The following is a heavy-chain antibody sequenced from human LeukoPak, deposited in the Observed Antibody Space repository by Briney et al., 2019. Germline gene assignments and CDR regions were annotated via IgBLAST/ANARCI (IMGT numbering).Heavy chain of an antibody. D-gene: IGHD4-17*01. J-gene: IGHJ5*02. CDR2: IIPIFGTA. V-gene: IGHV1-69*06. Sequence: ASVKVSCKASGGTFSSYAISWVRQAPGQGLEWMGGIIPIFGTANYAQKFQGRVTITADKSTSTAYMELSSLRSEDTAVYYCARSGDYAPHQRRGNWFDPWGQGTLLTVSS. CDR3: ARSGDYAPHQRRGNWFDP. CDR1: GGTFSSYA.